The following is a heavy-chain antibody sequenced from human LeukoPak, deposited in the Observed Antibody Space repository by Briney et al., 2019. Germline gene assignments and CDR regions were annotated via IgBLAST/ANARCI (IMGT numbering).Heavy chain of an antibody. CDR2: IKQDGSQK. J-gene: IGHJ4*02. V-gene: IGHV3-7*01. Sequence: GGSLRLSCAASGFTFSSYGMHWVRQAPGKGLEWVANIKQDGSQKSYVDSVKGRFTISRDNANNLLYLQMNSLRAEDTAVYYCARESFAARWDWGQGTLVTVSS. CDR3: ARESFAARWD. D-gene: IGHD6-6*01. CDR1: GFTFSSYG.